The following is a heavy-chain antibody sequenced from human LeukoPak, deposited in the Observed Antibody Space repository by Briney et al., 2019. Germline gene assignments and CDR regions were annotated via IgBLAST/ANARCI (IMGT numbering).Heavy chain of an antibody. V-gene: IGHV4-34*01. J-gene: IGHJ4*02. CDR1: GGSFSGYY. D-gene: IGHD6-19*01. CDR3: ARGRIAVATCDY. Sequence: SETLSLTCAVYGGSFSGYYWSWIRQPPGKGLEWIGEINHSGSTNYNPSLKSRVTISVDTSKNQFSLKLSSVTAAYTAVYYCARGRIAVATCDYWGQGTLVTVSS. CDR2: INHSGST.